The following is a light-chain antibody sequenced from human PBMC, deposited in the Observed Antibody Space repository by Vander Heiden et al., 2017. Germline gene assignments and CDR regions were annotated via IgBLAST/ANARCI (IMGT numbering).Light chain of an antibody. CDR2: QDS. Sequence: SYELTQPPSVSVSPGQTASIPCPGDKLGDKYACWYQQKPSQSPVLVIYQDSKRPSGIPERFSGSNSGNTATLTISGTQAMDEADYYCQAWDSSLVVFGGGTKLTVL. CDR1: KLGDKY. J-gene: IGLJ2*01. V-gene: IGLV3-1*01. CDR3: QAWDSSLVV.